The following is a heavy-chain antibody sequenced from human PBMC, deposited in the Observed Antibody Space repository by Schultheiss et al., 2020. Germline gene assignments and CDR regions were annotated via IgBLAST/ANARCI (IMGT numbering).Heavy chain of an antibody. CDR1: GGTFSSYA. D-gene: IGHD1-26*01. CDR3: ARGGSGSHY. CDR2: IIPIFGTA. Sequence: SVKVSCKASGGTFSSYAISWVRQAPGQGLEWMGGIIPIFGTANYAQKFQGRVTMTRDTSISTAYMELSRLRSDDTAVYYCARGGSGSHYWGQGTLVTVSS. V-gene: IGHV1-69*05. J-gene: IGHJ4*02.